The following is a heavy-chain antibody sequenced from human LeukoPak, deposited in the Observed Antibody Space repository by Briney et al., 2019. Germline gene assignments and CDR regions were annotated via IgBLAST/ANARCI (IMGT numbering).Heavy chain of an antibody. CDR1: RFTFSNYV. V-gene: IGHV3-23*01. Sequence: PGGSLRLSCAPSRFTFSNYVMNWVRQAPGRGLEWVSDICGSGGSTYYADSVKGRFTISRDNSKNMLYLQMNSLRAEDTAVYFCAKRTDAFDIWGQGIMVTVSS. J-gene: IGHJ3*02. CDR3: AKRTDAFDI. CDR2: ICGSGGST.